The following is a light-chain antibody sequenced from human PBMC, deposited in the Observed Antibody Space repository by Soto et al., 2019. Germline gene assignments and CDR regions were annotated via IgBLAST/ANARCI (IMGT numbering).Light chain of an antibody. Sequence: QSVLTQPPSVSAAPGQKVTISCSGSSSNIGSNSVSWYQHLPGTAPKVLIYDNNNRPSGIPDRFSGSRSGTSATLDITGLQAGDDTYYYCGAYDSSLSAVLFGGGTKLTVL. CDR3: GAYDSSLSAVL. CDR1: SSNIGSNS. CDR2: DNN. J-gene: IGLJ2*01. V-gene: IGLV1-51*01.